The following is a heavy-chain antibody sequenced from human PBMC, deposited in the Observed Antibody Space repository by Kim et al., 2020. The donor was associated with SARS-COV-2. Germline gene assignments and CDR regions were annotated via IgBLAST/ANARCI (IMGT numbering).Heavy chain of an antibody. CDR2: YL. J-gene: IGHJ4*02. D-gene: IGHD1-26*01. Sequence: YLYYADSVKGRFNISRDNAKNSLYLQMNSLRAEDTAVYYCARVGVGAHNYWGQGTLVTVSS. CDR3: ARVGVGAHNY. V-gene: IGHV3-21*01.